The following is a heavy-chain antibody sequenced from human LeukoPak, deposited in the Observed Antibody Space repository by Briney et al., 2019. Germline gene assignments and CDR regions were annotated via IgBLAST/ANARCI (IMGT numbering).Heavy chain of an antibody. V-gene: IGHV3-74*03. Sequence: GGSPRLSCAASGFTFSSSWMHWVRQAPGKGLVWVSRIYSDGSSTTYAGSVKGRFTISRDNANNTLYLQMDSLGAEDTAPYYCARGGSTWLDYWGQGALVTVSS. CDR2: IYSDGSST. J-gene: IGHJ4*02. D-gene: IGHD6-13*01. CDR1: GFTFSSSW. CDR3: ARGGSTWLDY.